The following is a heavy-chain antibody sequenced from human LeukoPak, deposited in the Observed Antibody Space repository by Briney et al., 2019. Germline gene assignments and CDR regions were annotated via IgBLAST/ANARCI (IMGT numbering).Heavy chain of an antibody. D-gene: IGHD4-23*01. V-gene: IGHV3-53*01. CDR3: AREGPRGNSQFDY. CDR1: GFTVNNNY. Sequence: GGSLRLSCAASGFTVNNNYMSWVRQAPGKGLEWVSVIYSGDITYYADSVKGRFTISRDNSKNTLYLQMNSLRAEDTAIYYCAREGPRGNSQFDYWGQGTLVTVSS. CDR2: IYSGDIT. J-gene: IGHJ4*02.